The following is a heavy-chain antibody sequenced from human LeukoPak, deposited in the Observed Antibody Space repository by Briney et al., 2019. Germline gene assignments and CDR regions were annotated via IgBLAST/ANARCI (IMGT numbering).Heavy chain of an antibody. Sequence: GGSLRLSCAASGFTFRSYGMHWVRQAPGKGLEWVAVISYDGSNKYYADSVKGRFTISRDNSKNTLYLQMNSLRAEDTAVYYCAKDQYGSGSYQSPWFDPWGQGTLVTVSS. CDR1: GFTFRSYG. D-gene: IGHD3-10*01. CDR2: ISYDGSNK. V-gene: IGHV3-30*18. CDR3: AKDQYGSGSYQSPWFDP. J-gene: IGHJ5*02.